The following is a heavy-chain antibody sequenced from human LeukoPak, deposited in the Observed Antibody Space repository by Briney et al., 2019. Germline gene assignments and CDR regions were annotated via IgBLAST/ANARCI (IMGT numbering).Heavy chain of an antibody. Sequence: ASVKVSCKASGGTFSSYTISWVRQAPGQGLEWMGGIIPIFGTANYAQKFQGRVTITADESTSTAYMELSSLRSEDTAVYYCARDLLSTIFGVVTPFWFDPWGQGTLVTVSS. J-gene: IGHJ5*02. D-gene: IGHD3-3*01. CDR2: IIPIFGTA. CDR1: GGTFSSYT. CDR3: ARDLLSTIFGVVTPFWFDP. V-gene: IGHV1-69*13.